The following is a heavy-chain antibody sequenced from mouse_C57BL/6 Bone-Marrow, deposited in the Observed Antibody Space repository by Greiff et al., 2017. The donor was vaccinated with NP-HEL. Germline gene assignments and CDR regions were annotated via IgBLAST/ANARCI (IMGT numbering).Heavy chain of an antibody. V-gene: IGHV5-16*01. CDR2: INYDGSST. CDR3: ARGGYSSGYAWFAY. CDR1: GFTFSDYY. J-gene: IGHJ3*01. Sequence: EVQRVESEGGLVQPGSSMKLSCTASGFTFSDYYMAWVRQVPEKGLEWVANINYDGSSTYYLDSLKIRFIISRDNAKNILYLQMSSLKSEDTATYYCARGGYSSGYAWFAYWGQGTLVTVSA. D-gene: IGHD3-2*02.